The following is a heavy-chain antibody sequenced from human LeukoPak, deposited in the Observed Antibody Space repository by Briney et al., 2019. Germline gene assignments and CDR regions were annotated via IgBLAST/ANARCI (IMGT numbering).Heavy chain of an antibody. CDR1: GFTFSNYV. D-gene: IGHD6-13*01. V-gene: IGHV3-23*01. CDR2: VSGTGDST. J-gene: IGHJ4*02. Sequence: GGSLRLSCAASGFTFSNYVMSWVRQAPGKGLEWVSSVSGTGDSTYYADSVKGRFTISRDNFKNRLYLQMNSLRDDDAAVYYCAKASREYSGAWYYWGQGTLVTVSS. CDR3: AKASREYSGAWYY.